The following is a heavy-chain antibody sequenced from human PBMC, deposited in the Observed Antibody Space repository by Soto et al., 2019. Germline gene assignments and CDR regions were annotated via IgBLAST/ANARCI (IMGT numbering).Heavy chain of an antibody. D-gene: IGHD2-15*01. J-gene: IGHJ4*02. CDR2: INPDSGNA. Sequence: VASVKVSCKASGYTFTNSDINWVRQAPGQGLEWMGWINPDSGNAAYAQKFQGSVTLTTSTSTSTVYMEMRSPGSEDMAVYYCARRPHCSGGICYYGLDNWGQGTLVTVSS. V-gene: IGHV1-8*01. CDR3: ARRPHCSGGICYYGLDN. CDR1: GYTFTNSD.